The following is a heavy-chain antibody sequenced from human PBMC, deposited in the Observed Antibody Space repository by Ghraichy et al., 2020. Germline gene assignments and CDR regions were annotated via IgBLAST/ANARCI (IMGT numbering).Heavy chain of an antibody. J-gene: IGHJ3*02. V-gene: IGHV1-18*04. CDR2: ISAYNGNT. D-gene: IGHD2-2*03. Sequence: ASVKVSCKASGYTFTSYGISWVRQAPGQGLEWMGWISAYNGNTNYAQKLQGRVTMTTDTSTSTAYMELRSLRSDDTAVYYCARARRPIGYCSSTSCYADAFDIWGQGTMVTVSS. CDR1: GYTFTSYG. CDR3: ARARRPIGYCSSTSCYADAFDI.